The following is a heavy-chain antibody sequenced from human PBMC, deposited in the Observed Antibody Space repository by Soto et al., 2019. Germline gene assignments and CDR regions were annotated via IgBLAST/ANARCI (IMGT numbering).Heavy chain of an antibody. Sequence: QVQLVQSGAEVKKPGSSVKVSCKASGGTLSSYAISWVRQAPGQGLEWMGGIIPIFGTANYAQKFEGRVTITADESTSTAYMELSSLRSEDTAVYYCARVRDIVVVPAARDYFDYWGQGTLVTVSS. CDR1: GGTLSSYA. D-gene: IGHD2-2*01. CDR3: ARVRDIVVVPAARDYFDY. V-gene: IGHV1-69*01. CDR2: IIPIFGTA. J-gene: IGHJ4*02.